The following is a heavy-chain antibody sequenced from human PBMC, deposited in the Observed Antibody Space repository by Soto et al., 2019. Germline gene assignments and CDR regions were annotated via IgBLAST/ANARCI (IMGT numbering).Heavy chain of an antibody. CDR1: GGSISSGDYF. CDR3: ARVRTYYYGSGSMGGWFDP. J-gene: IGHJ5*02. V-gene: IGHV4-30-4*01. CDR2: IYYTGST. D-gene: IGHD3-10*01. Sequence: LSLTFTVSGGSISSGDYFWSWIRQPPGKVLEWIGYIYYTGSTYHNPSLKSRLTISKDTSKNQFSLRLSSVTAADTAVYYCARVRTYYYGSGSMGGWFDPWGQGTLVTVSS.